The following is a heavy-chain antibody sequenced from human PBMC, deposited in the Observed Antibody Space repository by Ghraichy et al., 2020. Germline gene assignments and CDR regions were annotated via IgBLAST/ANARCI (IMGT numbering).Heavy chain of an antibody. CDR1: GFTFSTYN. V-gene: IGHV3-21*05. J-gene: IGHJ5*02. Sequence: GGSLRLSCTASGFTFSTYNMNWVRQAPGKGLEWVSFISSASDYTFYADSVKGRFTISRDNAKNSLYLQMNSLRAGDTAVYYCARDKEMATVQVPYENCFDPWGQGTLVTVSS. D-gene: IGHD5-24*01. CDR3: ARDKEMATVQVPYENCFDP. CDR2: ISSASDYT.